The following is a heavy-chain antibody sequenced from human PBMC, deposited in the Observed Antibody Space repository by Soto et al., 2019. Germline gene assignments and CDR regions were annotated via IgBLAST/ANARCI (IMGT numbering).Heavy chain of an antibody. J-gene: IGHJ5*02. Sequence: GGSLRLSCAASGFTFSSFALDWVREAPGQGLEWVSVISGNGFSTFYADSVKGRFIISRDNSKNTLYLQMNSLRAEDTAVYYCAKSGGDYNNWFDPWGQGAPVTVSS. CDR1: GFTFSSFA. CDR3: AKSGGDYNNWFDP. V-gene: IGHV3-23*01. D-gene: IGHD4-17*01. CDR2: ISGNGFST.